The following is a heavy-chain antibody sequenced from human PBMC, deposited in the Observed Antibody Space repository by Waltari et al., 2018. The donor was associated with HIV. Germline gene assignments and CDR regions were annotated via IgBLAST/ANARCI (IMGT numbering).Heavy chain of an antibody. D-gene: IGHD2-21*02. J-gene: IGHJ5*02. CDR2: IYSGGST. CDR1: GFTVSSNY. CDR3: ARATYCGGDCYYDP. Sequence: EVQLVESGGGLIQPGGSLRLSCAASGFTVSSNYMSWVRQAPGKGLEWVSFIYSGGSTYYADSVKGRVTISRDNSKNTLYLQMNSLRAEDTAVYYCARATYCGGDCYYDPWGQGTLVTVSS. V-gene: IGHV3-53*01.